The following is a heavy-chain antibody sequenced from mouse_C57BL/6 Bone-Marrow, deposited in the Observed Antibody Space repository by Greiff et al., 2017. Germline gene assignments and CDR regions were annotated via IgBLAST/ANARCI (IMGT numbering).Heavy chain of an antibody. Sequence: VKLQESGAELARPGASVKLSCKASGYTFTSYGISWVKQRTGQGLEWIGEIYPRSGNTYYNEKFKGKATLTADKSSSTAYMELRSLTSEDSAVYFCARWGYYYGSISWFAYWGQGTLVTVSA. CDR1: GYTFTSYG. CDR3: ARWGYYYGSISWFAY. J-gene: IGHJ3*01. D-gene: IGHD1-1*01. CDR2: IYPRSGNT. V-gene: IGHV1-81*01.